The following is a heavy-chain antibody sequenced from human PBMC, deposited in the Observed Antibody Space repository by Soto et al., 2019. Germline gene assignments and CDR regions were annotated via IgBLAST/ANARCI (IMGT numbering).Heavy chain of an antibody. J-gene: IGHJ4*02. CDR3: AGDPYYYGSAF. Sequence: PGGSLRLSCAPSGFRFSDHYMTWIRQAPGKGLEWVSKISGGGTTMYYADSVKGRFTVSRDNAKNSLYLQMNSLRAEDTAVYYCAGDPYYYGSAFWGQGTLVTVSS. V-gene: IGHV3-11*01. CDR2: ISGGGTTM. D-gene: IGHD3-10*01. CDR1: GFRFSDHY.